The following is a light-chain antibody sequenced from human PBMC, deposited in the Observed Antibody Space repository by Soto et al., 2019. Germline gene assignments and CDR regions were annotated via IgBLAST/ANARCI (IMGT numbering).Light chain of an antibody. V-gene: IGKV3-15*01. Sequence: EIVMTQSPATLSVSPGERATLSCRASQSVFSSLAWYQQKPGQAPRLLIYGAATRATGIPARFSGSGSGTDFTLTISSLEPEDFAVYYCQQYGSSLFTFGQGTRLEIK. CDR2: GAA. J-gene: IGKJ5*01. CDR1: QSVFSS. CDR3: QQYGSSLFT.